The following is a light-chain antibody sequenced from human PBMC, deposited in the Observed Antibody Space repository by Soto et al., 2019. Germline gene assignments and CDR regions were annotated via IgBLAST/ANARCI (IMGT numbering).Light chain of an antibody. V-gene: IGLV2-14*01. J-gene: IGLJ1*01. CDR1: SSDVGGYNY. CDR3: SSYASSSTLIYV. Sequence: QSVLTQPASVSGSPGQSITISCTGTSSDVGGYNYVSWYQQHPGKAPKLMIYDLSNRPSGVSTRFSGAKSGNTASQIISGVHDDEEADDYCSSYASSSTLIYVFGTGTKLTVL. CDR2: DLS.